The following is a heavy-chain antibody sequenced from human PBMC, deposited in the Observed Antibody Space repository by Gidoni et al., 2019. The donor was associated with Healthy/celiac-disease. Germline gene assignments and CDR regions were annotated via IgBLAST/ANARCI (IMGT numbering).Heavy chain of an antibody. D-gene: IGHD6-13*01. CDR1: GFTFSSYS. J-gene: IGHJ6*02. V-gene: IGHV3-21*01. Sequence: EVQLVESGGGLVKPGGSLRLSCPASGFTFSSYSMNWVRQAPGKGLEWVSSISSSSSYIYYADSVKGRFTISRDNAKNSLYLQMNSLRAEDTAVYYCARCIAAPYGMDVWGQGTTVTVSS. CDR3: ARCIAAPYGMDV. CDR2: ISSSSSYI.